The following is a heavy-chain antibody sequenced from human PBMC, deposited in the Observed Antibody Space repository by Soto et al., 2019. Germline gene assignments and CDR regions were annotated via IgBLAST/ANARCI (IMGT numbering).Heavy chain of an antibody. J-gene: IGHJ6*02. CDR1: GGSFSGYF. CDR2: IYYTGTT. V-gene: IGHV4-59*12. D-gene: IGHD3-10*01. CDR3: ARDRLWFGELFEGMDV. Sequence: PSETLSLTCTVSGGSFSGYFWAWIRQPPGKGLEWVGYIYYTGTTNYNPSLRSRVTISLDTSKNQFSLKLTSVTAADTAVYYCARDRLWFGELFEGMDVWGQGTTVTVSS.